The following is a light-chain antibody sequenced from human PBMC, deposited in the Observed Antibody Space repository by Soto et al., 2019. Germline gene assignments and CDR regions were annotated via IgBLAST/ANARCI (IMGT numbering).Light chain of an antibody. Sequence: MVMTQSPATLSLSPGERVTLSCRTSQNVTSNLAWYQLKPGQTPSLLIYGTSTRAPDIPVRFSGSGSGTEFTLTITTVQSGDSAVYYCQQYDDWGFGPGTKVEIK. CDR3: QQYDDWG. V-gene: IGKV3-15*01. CDR1: QNVTSN. J-gene: IGKJ1*01. CDR2: GTS.